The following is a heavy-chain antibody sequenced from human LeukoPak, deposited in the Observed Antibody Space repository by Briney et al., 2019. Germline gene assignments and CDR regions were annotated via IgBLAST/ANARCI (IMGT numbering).Heavy chain of an antibody. V-gene: IGHV5-51*01. J-gene: IGHJ4*02. CDR3: ARLRWPRGGRSSFDY. D-gene: IGHD3-10*01. CDR1: GYSFTSHW. Sequence: HGESLKISCQGSGYSFTSHWIGWVRQLPGKGLEWMGIVNPDDSDTIYSPSFQGQVTISADESITTAYLQWSSLKASDTAMYYCARLRWPRGGRSSFDYWGQGALVTVSS. CDR2: VNPDDSDT.